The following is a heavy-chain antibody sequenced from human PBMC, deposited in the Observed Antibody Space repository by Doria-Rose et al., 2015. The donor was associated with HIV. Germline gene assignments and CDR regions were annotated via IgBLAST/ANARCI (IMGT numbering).Heavy chain of an antibody. D-gene: IGHD6-13*01. Sequence: QESGPVLVKPTETLTLTCTVSGVSLSSPGMGVSWIRQPPGKSLEWLANIFSDEERSFQTSLKSRLTIPRGTSKSQVVLTMTDMDPVDTATYYCARIKSSRWYHKYYFDFWGQGTLVIVSA. CDR3: ARIKSSRWYHKYYFDF. V-gene: IGHV2-26*01. CDR2: IFSDEER. J-gene: IGHJ4*02. CDR1: GVSLSSPGMG.